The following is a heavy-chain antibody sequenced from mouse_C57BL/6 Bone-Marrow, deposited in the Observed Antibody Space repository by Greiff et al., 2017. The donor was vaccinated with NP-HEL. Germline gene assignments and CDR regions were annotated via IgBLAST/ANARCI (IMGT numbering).Heavy chain of an antibody. J-gene: IGHJ2*01. D-gene: IGHD2-3*01. CDR3: ARERYDGNYFDY. V-gene: IGHV1-50*01. Sequence: QVQLQQPGAELVKPGASVKLSCKASGYTFTSYWMQWVKQRPGQGLEWIGEIDPSDSYTNYNQKFKGKATLTVDTSSSTAYMQLSSLTSEDSAVYYCARERYDGNYFDYWGQGTTLTVSS. CDR2: IDPSDSYT. CDR1: GYTFTSYW.